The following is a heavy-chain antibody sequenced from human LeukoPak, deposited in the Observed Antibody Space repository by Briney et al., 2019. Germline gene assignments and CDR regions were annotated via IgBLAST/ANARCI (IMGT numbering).Heavy chain of an antibody. Sequence: SQTLSLTCAISGDSVSSNSDAWNWIRQSPSRGLEWLGRTYYRSKWYNDYAVSVKSRITINPDTSKNQFSLQLNSVTPEDTAVYYCARGWVFSAYCGGDCPYYFDYWGQGTLVTVSS. CDR3: ARGWVFSAYCGGDCPYYFDY. V-gene: IGHV6-1*01. J-gene: IGHJ4*02. CDR2: TYYRSKWYN. D-gene: IGHD2-21*01. CDR1: GDSVSSNSDA.